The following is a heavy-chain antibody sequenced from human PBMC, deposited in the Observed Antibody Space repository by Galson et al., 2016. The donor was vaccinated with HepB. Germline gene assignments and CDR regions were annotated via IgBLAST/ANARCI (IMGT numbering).Heavy chain of an antibody. Sequence: SETLSLTCTVSGGSISSSTYYWNWIRQPPGKGLEWIGAVYYTGRTYHNPSLKSRLTISVDTSKSQFSLKLTSVNAADTAVYYCANKFYSANYYGFDYWGQGTLVTVSS. CDR2: VYYTGRT. CDR1: GGSISSSTYY. D-gene: IGHD4/OR15-4a*01. V-gene: IGHV4-39*01. J-gene: IGHJ4*02. CDR3: ANKFYSANYYGFDY.